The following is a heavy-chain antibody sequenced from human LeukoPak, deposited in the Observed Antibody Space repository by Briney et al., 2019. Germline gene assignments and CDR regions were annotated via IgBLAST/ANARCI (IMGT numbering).Heavy chain of an antibody. CDR1: GFTFSSYA. Sequence: PGGSLRLSCAASGFTFSSYAMSWVRQAPGKGLEWVSAISGSGGSTYYADSVRGRFTISRDKSKNTLYLQMNSLRAEDTAVYYCAKVNGGSLWSRSPIDYWGQGTLVTVSS. CDR3: AKVNGGSLWSRSPIDY. CDR2: ISGSGGST. J-gene: IGHJ4*02. V-gene: IGHV3-23*01. D-gene: IGHD3-10*01.